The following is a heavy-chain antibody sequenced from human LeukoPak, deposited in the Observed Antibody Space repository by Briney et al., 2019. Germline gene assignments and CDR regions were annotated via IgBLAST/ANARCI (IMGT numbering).Heavy chain of an antibody. CDR3: ASAGDCSSTSCYQI. CDR1: GFTFSSYW. Sequence: PGGSLRLSCAASGFTFSSYWMSWVRQAPGKGLEWVPNIKQDGSEKYYVDSVKGRFTISRDNAKNSLYLQMNSLRAEDTAVYYCASAGDCSSTSCYQIWGQGTMVTVSS. V-gene: IGHV3-7*01. CDR2: IKQDGSEK. J-gene: IGHJ3*02. D-gene: IGHD2-2*01.